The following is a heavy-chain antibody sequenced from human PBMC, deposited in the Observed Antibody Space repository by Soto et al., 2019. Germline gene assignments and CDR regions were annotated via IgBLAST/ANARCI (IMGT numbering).Heavy chain of an antibody. V-gene: IGHV4-39*07. CDR3: AGSVYRNCSGGSRYQPRHAFDI. D-gene: IGHD2-15*01. CDR1: GGSISSSSYY. Sequence: SETLSLTCTVSGGSISSSSYYWGWIRQPPGKGLERIGSIYYSGSTYYNPSLKSRVTISVDTSKNQVSLKLSSVTAADTAVYYCAGSVYRNCSGGSRYQPRHAFDIWGQGTMVTVSS. CDR2: IYYSGST. J-gene: IGHJ3*02.